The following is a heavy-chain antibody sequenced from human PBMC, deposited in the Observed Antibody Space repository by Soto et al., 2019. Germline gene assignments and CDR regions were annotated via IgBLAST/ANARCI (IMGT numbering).Heavy chain of an antibody. D-gene: IGHD3-22*01. J-gene: IGHJ4*02. CDR3: ERDLYYYDSSGSFDV. CDR2: IWYDGSNK. V-gene: IGHV3-33*01. CDR1: RLSLSSSG. Sequence: GSLRLSGAASRLSLSSSGMPWVRQAPGKGLEWVAVIWYDGSNKYYADSVKGRFTISRDNSKNTLYLQMNSLRAEDTAVYYCERDLYYYDSSGSFDVWGQGTLVTGSS.